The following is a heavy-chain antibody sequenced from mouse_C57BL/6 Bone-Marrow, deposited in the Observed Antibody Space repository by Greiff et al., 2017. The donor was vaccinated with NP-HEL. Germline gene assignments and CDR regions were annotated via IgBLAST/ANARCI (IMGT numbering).Heavy chain of an antibody. CDR1: GYTFTEYT. J-gene: IGHJ1*03. CDR2: FYPGSGSI. CDR3: ARHEDDGYYPYWYFDV. Sequence: VQLQQSGAELVKPGASVKLSCKASGYTFTEYTIHWVKQRSGQGLEWIGWFYPGSGSIKYNEKFKDKATLTADKSSSTVYMELSRLTSEDSAVYCCARHEDDGYYPYWYFDVWGTGTTVTVSS. V-gene: IGHV1-62-2*01. D-gene: IGHD2-3*01.